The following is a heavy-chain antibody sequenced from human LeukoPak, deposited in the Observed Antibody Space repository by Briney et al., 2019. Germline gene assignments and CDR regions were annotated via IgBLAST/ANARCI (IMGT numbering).Heavy chain of an antibody. CDR1: GYTFTSYD. D-gene: IGHD3-16*01. Sequence: ASVKVSCKASGYTFTSYDINWVRQATGQGLEWMGWMNPNSGNTGYAQRFQGRVTMTRNTSISTAYMELSSLRSEDTAVYYCARDVKYYYYYGMDVWGQGTRSPSP. V-gene: IGHV1-8*01. CDR2: MNPNSGNT. CDR3: ARDVKYYYYYGMDV. J-gene: IGHJ6*02.